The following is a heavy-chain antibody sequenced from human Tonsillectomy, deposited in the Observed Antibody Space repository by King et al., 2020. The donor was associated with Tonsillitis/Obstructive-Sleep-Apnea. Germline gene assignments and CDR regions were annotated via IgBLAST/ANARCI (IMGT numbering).Heavy chain of an antibody. V-gene: IGHV5-51*01. CDR3: ARHSGVYGRAFDI. D-gene: IGHD2-15*01. Sequence: QLVQYGAEVKKPGESLKISCKGSGYSFTTCWIGWVRQMPGKGLEWMGIIYPGDSDTRYSPSFQGQVTISADKSISTAYLQWGSLKASDTAMYYCARHSGVYGRAFDIWGQGTMVTVSS. CDR1: GYSFTTCW. CDR2: IYPGDSDT. J-gene: IGHJ3*02.